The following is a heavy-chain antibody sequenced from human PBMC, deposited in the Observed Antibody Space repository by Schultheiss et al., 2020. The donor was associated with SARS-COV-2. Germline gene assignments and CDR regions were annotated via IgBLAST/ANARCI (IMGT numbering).Heavy chain of an antibody. J-gene: IGHJ4*02. D-gene: IGHD3-22*01. V-gene: IGHV3-11*06. CDR1: GFTFSDYY. Sequence: GESLKISCAASGFTFSDYYMSWIRQAPGKGLEWVSYISSSSSYTNYADSVKGRFTISRDNAKNSLYLQMNSLRAEDTAVYYCARGSYYYDSSGYYQPFDYWGQGTLVTVSS. CDR3: ARGSYYYDSSGYYQPFDY. CDR2: ISSSSSYT.